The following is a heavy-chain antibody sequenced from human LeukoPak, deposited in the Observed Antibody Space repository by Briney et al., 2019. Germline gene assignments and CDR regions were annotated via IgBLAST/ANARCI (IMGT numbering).Heavy chain of an antibody. CDR3: AREDPQTTVPEGMDV. V-gene: IGHV4-59*01. D-gene: IGHD4-17*01. CDR1: GGSISYYY. Sequence: SETLSLTCTVSGGSISYYYWSWIRQSPGKGLGWIGYIYYSGTTNHNPSLKSRVTISVDTSKNQFSLQLRSVTAADTAVYYCAREDPQTTVPEGMDVWGQGTTVTVSS. CDR2: IYYSGTT. J-gene: IGHJ6*02.